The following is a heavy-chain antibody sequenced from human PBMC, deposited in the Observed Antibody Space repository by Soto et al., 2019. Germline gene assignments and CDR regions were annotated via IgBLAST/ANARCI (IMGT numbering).Heavy chain of an antibody. J-gene: IGHJ4*02. CDR3: ARGAKGSWYDY. D-gene: IGHD2-15*01. Sequence: QVQLQESGPGLVKPSETLSLTCTVYGGSIATYYWSWIRQPPGKGLEWVGYIYYTGSTNYNPSLKSRVPISVDPSKNQFALKLSSVTAADTAVYYCARGAKGSWYDYWGQGTLVTVSS. CDR2: IYYTGST. CDR1: GGSIATYY. V-gene: IGHV4-59*01.